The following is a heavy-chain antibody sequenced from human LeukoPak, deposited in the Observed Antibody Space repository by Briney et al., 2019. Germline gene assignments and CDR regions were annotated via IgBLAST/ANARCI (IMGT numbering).Heavy chain of an antibody. Sequence: ASVKVSCKASGYTFTSYAMHWARQAPGQRLEWMGWINAGNGNTKYSQKFLGRVTITRDTSASTAYMELSSLRSEDTAVYYCARGVSGSSETTTDYWGQGTLVTVSS. CDR3: ARGVSGSSETTTDY. D-gene: IGHD1-14*01. CDR1: GYTFTSYA. J-gene: IGHJ4*02. CDR2: INAGNGNT. V-gene: IGHV1-3*01.